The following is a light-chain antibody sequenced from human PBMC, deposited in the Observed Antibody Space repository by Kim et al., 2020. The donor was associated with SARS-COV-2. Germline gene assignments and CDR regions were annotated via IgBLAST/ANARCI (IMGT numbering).Light chain of an antibody. CDR2: DAS. Sequence: EIVLTQSPATLSLSPGERAALSCTASESISSYLAWYQQQPGQAPRLLIYDASNRATGIPARFSGSGSESDFTITISSLEPEDFAVYYCQKRSGWPLSFGGGSKLKIK. V-gene: IGKV3-11*01. CDR3: QKRSGWPLS. CDR1: ESISSY. J-gene: IGKJ4*01.